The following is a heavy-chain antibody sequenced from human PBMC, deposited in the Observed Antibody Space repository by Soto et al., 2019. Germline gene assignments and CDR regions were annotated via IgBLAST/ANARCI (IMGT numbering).Heavy chain of an antibody. Sequence: KPSETLSLTCAVSGGSISSSHWWSWVRQPPGKGLEYIGEIYHSGSTHYNPSLKSRVTISVDKSKNQFSLKLNSVTAADTAVYYCARAFSGDDFDYWGQGTLVTVSS. V-gene: IGHV4-4*02. CDR3: ARAFSGDDFDY. CDR2: IYHSGST. D-gene: IGHD2-21*01. CDR1: GGSISSSHW. J-gene: IGHJ4*02.